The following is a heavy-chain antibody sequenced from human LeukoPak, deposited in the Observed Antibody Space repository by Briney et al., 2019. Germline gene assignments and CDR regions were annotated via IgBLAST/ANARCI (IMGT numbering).Heavy chain of an antibody. CDR1: GFSLSTSGVG. J-gene: IGHJ4*02. D-gene: IGHD3-9*01. V-gene: IGHV2-5*01. CDR3: AHNANYDILTGLQRKNY. Sequence: SGPTLVNPTQTLTLTCTFSGFSLSTSGVGVGWIRQPPGKALEWLALIYWNDDKRYSPSLKSRLTITKDTSKNQVVLTMTNMDPVDTATYYCAHNANYDILTGLQRKNYWGQGTLVTVSS. CDR2: IYWNDDK.